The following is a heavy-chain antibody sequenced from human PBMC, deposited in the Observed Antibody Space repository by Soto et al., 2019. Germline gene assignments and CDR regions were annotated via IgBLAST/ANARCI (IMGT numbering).Heavy chain of an antibody. D-gene: IGHD6-6*01. J-gene: IGHJ4*02. Sequence: SETLSLTCTVSGGSISSYYWSWIRQPAGKGLEWIGLIYTSGSTNYNPSLKSRVTMSVDTSKNQFSLKLSSVTAADKAVYYCARVMEQIALDYWGQGTLVTVSS. CDR2: IYTSGST. CDR1: GGSISSYY. V-gene: IGHV4-4*07. CDR3: ARVMEQIALDY.